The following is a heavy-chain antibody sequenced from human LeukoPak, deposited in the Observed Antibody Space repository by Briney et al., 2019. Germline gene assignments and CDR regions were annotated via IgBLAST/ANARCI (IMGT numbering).Heavy chain of an antibody. CDR1: GGSISSDDYY. CDR3: ARGGTSAWNVGNS. D-gene: IGHD1-1*01. CDR2: IYYSGIT. Sequence: SETLSLTCTVSGGSISSDDYYWSWIRQPPGKGLEWIGNIYYSGITTYSPSLKSRVTMSVDTSKNQFSLKLSSVTAADTAVYYCARGGTSAWNVGNSWGQGTLVTVSS. V-gene: IGHV4-61*08. J-gene: IGHJ5*02.